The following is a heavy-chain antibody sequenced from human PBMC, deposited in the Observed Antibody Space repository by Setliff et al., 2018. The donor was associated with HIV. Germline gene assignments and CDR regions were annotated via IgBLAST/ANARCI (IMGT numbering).Heavy chain of an antibody. Sequence: GASVKVSCKSSGYTFTGYYMHWVRQAPGQGLEWVGWINPIDGDTKYAQKFQGRLTMTRDRSIRTAYMELTSLTSDDTAVYYCARDIGITTTGKGWFEPWGQGTQVTVSS. CDR3: ARDIGITTTGKGWFEP. D-gene: IGHD1-1*01. J-gene: IGHJ5*02. V-gene: IGHV1-2*02. CDR1: GYTFTGYY. CDR2: INPIDGDT.